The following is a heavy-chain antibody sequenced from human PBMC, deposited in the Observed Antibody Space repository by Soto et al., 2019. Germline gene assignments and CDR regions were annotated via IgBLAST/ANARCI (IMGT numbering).Heavy chain of an antibody. D-gene: IGHD2-2*01. CDR1: GFTFSSYA. CDR2: ISSNGGST. J-gene: IGHJ3*02. Sequence: GGSLRLSCAASGFTFSSYAMHWVRQAPGKGLEYVSAISSNGGSTYYANSVKGRFTISRDNSKNTLYLQMGSLRAEDMAVYYCARAYRGYCSSTSCYAMPDAFDIWGQGTMVTVSS. CDR3: ARAYRGYCSSTSCYAMPDAFDI. V-gene: IGHV3-64*01.